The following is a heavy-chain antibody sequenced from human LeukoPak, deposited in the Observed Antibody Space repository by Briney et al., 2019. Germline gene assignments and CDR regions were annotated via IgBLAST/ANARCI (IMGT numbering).Heavy chain of an antibody. CDR3: ASRGYDYEAFDY. J-gene: IGHJ4*02. CDR1: GGSISSYY. V-gene: IGHV4-59*01. D-gene: IGHD5-12*01. Sequence: SETLSLTCTVSGGSISSYYWSWIRQPPGKGLEWIGYIYYSGSTNYNPSLKSRVTISVDTSKNQFSLKLSSVTAADTAVYYCASRGYDYEAFDYWGQGTLVTVSS. CDR2: IYYSGST.